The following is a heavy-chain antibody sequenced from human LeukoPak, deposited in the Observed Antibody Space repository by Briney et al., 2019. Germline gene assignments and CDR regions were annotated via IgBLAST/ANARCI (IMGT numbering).Heavy chain of an antibody. Sequence: GGSLRLSCAASGFTFSNVWMAWVRQAPGKGLEWVANINQDGSTKQYVDSVRGRFTISRDNAKNSLYLQMNSLTAEDTGLYHCARDMNGNLDYWGQGTLVTVSS. D-gene: IGHD1-14*01. CDR2: INQDGSTK. CDR1: GFTFSNVW. J-gene: IGHJ4*02. V-gene: IGHV3-7*01. CDR3: ARDMNGNLDY.